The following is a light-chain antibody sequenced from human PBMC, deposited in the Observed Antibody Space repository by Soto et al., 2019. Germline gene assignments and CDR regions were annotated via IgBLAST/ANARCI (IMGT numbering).Light chain of an antibody. J-gene: IGLJ1*01. CDR1: TRDIAGYNY. V-gene: IGLV2-14*01. Sequence: QSALTQPASVSGSLGQSITISCTGTTRDIAGYNYISWYQQLPGKAPKLMIYQVTIRPSGISNRFSGSKSGNTASLTISGLQAEDEADDYCTSFSISTSLYVFGTGTKVTVL. CDR2: QVT. CDR3: TSFSISTSLYV.